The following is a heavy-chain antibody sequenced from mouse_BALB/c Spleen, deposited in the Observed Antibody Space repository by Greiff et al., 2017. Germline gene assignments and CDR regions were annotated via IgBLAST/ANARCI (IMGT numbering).Heavy chain of an antibody. Sequence: QVQLQQSGAELMKPGASVKISCKATGYTFSSYWIEWVKQRPGHGLEWIGEILPGSGSTNYNEKFKGKATFTADTSSNTAYMQLSSLTSEDSAVYYCARGITTVVATRFDYWGQGTTLTVSS. CDR3: ARGITTVVATRFDY. CDR2: ILPGSGST. V-gene: IGHV1-9*01. D-gene: IGHD1-1*01. CDR1: GYTFSSYW. J-gene: IGHJ2*01.